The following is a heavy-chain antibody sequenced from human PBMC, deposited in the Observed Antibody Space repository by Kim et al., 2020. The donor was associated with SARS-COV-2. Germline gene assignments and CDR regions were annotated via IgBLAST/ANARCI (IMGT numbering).Heavy chain of an antibody. D-gene: IGHD1-26*01. Sequence: GESLKISCKGSGYSFTSYWIGWARQMPGKGLERMRIIYPGDSDTRYSPSFQGQVTISADKSISTPYLQWSSLKASDTAMYYCARQGTVGATPIWFATWGQGTLISDSS. CDR3: ARQGTVGATPIWFAT. CDR2: IYPGDSDT. J-gene: IGHJ5*02. CDR1: GYSFTSYW. V-gene: IGHV5-51*01.